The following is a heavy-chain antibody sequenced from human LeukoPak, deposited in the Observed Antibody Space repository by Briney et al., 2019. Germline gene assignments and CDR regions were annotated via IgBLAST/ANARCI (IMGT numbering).Heavy chain of an antibody. D-gene: IGHD2-2*01. Sequence: ASVKVSCKASGYTFTSYDIHWVRQATGQGLEWMGRMNPNRGDTDYAQKFQGRVTMTRDTSISTAYMELSSLRSEDTAVYYCATGVVPAARASNWFDPWGQGTLVTVSS. CDR2: MNPNRGDT. CDR1: GYTFTSYD. V-gene: IGHV1-8*01. CDR3: ATGVVPAARASNWFDP. J-gene: IGHJ5*02.